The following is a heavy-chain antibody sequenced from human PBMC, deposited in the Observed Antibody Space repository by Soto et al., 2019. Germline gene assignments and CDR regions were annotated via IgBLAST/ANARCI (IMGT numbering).Heavy chain of an antibody. Sequence: GVSLRISCSASGFIFSDYYMSWIRQAPGKGLEWISYISSSDNIIYYADSVKGRFTISRDNAKNSLYLQMNSLRAEDTAVYYCARDRGYYDSSGYFDYWGQGTLVTVSS. CDR3: ARDRGYYDSSGYFDY. V-gene: IGHV3-11*01. D-gene: IGHD3-22*01. J-gene: IGHJ4*02. CDR2: ISSSDNII. CDR1: GFIFSDYY.